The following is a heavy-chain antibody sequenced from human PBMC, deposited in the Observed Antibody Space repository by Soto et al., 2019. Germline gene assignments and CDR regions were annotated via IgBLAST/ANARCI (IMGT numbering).Heavy chain of an antibody. CDR1: GFTFSMYW. CDR2: MSDDGIRA. CDR3: TRGPRPSSVGTGAF. D-gene: IGHD3-10*01. V-gene: IGHV3-74*01. Sequence: PGGPRRPSCTASGFTFSMYWFHWVRQVPVKGPEWVSRMSDDGIRADYADSVRGRFTISRDNAKNTLYLEMHVLRADDTAVYYCTRGPRPSSVGTGAFWGQGTPVTVSS. J-gene: IGHJ4*02.